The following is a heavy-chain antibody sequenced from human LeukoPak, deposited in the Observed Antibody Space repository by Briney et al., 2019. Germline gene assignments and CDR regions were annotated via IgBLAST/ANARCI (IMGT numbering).Heavy chain of an antibody. CDR1: GFAFSNYE. J-gene: IGHJ2*01. V-gene: IGHV3-48*03. CDR3: ARDRDSRWDFDL. CDR2: ISRSGSII. D-gene: IGHD3-22*01. Sequence: PGGSLRLSCAASGFAFSNYEMNWVRQAPGKGLEWVSYISRSGSIIYYADSVKGRFTISRDNAKSSLYLQMNSLRADDTAVYYCARDRDSRWDFDLWGRGTLVTVSS.